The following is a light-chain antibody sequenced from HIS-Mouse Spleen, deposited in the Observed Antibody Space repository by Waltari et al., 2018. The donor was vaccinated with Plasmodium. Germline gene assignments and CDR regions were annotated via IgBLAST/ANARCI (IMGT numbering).Light chain of an antibody. Sequence: QSALTQPPSESGSPGQSVTISCTGTSSDVGGYNYVSWYQQHPGKAPKLMIDEVSKRPSGVPDRFSGSKSGNTASLTVSGLQAEDEADYYCSSYAGSNNLVFGGGTKLTVL. CDR2: EVS. CDR1: SSDVGGYNY. CDR3: SSYAGSNNLV. V-gene: IGLV2-8*01. J-gene: IGLJ2*01.